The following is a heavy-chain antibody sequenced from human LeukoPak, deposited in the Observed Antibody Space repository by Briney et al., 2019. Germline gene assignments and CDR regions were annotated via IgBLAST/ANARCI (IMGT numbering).Heavy chain of an antibody. Sequence: GASVKVSCKVSGYTLTELSMHWVRQAPGKGLEWMGGFDPEDGETIYAQKFQGRVIMTEDTSTDTAYMELSSLRSEDTAVYNCATAPYYYDSSGWYYFDYWGQGTLVTVSS. D-gene: IGHD3-22*01. CDR1: GYTLTELS. CDR2: FDPEDGET. V-gene: IGHV1-24*01. CDR3: ATAPYYYDSSGWYYFDY. J-gene: IGHJ4*02.